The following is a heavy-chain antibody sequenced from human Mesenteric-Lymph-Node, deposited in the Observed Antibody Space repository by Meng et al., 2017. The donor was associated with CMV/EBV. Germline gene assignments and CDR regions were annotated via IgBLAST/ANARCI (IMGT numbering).Heavy chain of an antibody. V-gene: IGHV1-2*02. J-gene: IGHJ4*01. D-gene: IGHD5-12*01. CDR2: INPNSGGT. CDR3: AKDSGVWGGYDYYFDY. CDR1: GYTFTGYY. Sequence: ASVKVSCKASGYTFTGYYMHWVRQAPGQGLEWMGWINPNSGGTNYAQKFQGRVTMTRDTSISTAYMELSRLRSDDTAVYYCAKDSGVWGGYDYYFDYWGHGTLVTVSS.